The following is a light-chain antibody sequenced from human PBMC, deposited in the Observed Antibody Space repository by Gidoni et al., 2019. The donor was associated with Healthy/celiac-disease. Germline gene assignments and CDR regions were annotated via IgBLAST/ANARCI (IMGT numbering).Light chain of an antibody. CDR1: SSDVGSYNL. CDR3: CSYAGSSTFVV. CDR2: EGS. Sequence: QSALTQPASASGSPGQSITISCTGTSSDVGSYNLVSWYQQHPGKAPKLMIYEGSKRPSGVSNRFSGSKSGNTASLTISGLQVEDEADYYCCSYAGSSTFVVFGGGTKLTVL. J-gene: IGLJ2*01. V-gene: IGLV2-23*01.